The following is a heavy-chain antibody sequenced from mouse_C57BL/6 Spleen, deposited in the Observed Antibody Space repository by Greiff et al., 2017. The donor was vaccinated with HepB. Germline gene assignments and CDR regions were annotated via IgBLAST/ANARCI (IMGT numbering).Heavy chain of an antibody. D-gene: IGHD2-5*01. CDR1: GYTFTDYY. CDR2: INPNNGGT. J-gene: IGHJ4*01. CDR3: ARSLYYSNYEDAMDD. Sequence: EVQLQQSGPELVKPGASVKISCKASGYTFTDYYMNWVKQSHGKSLEWIGDINPNNGGTSYNQKFKGKATLTVDKSSSTAYMELRSLTSEDSAVYYCARSLYYSNYEDAMDDWGQGTSVTVSS. V-gene: IGHV1-26*01.